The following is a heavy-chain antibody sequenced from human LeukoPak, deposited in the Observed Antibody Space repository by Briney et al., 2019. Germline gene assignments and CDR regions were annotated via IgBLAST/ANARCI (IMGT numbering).Heavy chain of an antibody. Sequence: ASVKVSCKASGYTFTSYDINWVRQATGQGLEWMGWMNPNSGNTNYAQKLQGRVTMTTDTSTSTAYMELRSLRSDDTAVYYCARDLYSSSWYGYYYYYYMDVWGKGTTVTVSS. CDR3: ARDLYSSSWYGYYYYYYMDV. CDR2: MNPNSGNT. D-gene: IGHD6-13*01. CDR1: GYTFTSYD. V-gene: IGHV1-18*01. J-gene: IGHJ6*03.